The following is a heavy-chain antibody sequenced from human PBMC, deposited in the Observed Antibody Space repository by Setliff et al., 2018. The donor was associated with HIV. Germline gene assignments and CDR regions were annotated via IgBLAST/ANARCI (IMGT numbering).Heavy chain of an antibody. D-gene: IGHD4-17*01. Sequence: SETLSLTCTVSGASISSTSYYWGWIRQPPGKGLEWIGSIYYSGSTYYNPSLKSRVSISVDTSKNQFSLKLSSVTAADTAVFYCARHYGGNLDAFDIWGLGTMVTVSS. CDR3: ARHYGGNLDAFDI. V-gene: IGHV4-39*01. J-gene: IGHJ3*02. CDR2: IYYSGST. CDR1: GASISSTSYY.